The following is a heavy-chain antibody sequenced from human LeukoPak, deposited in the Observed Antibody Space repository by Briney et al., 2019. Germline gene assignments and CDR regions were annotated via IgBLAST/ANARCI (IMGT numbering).Heavy chain of an antibody. V-gene: IGHV3-9*01. D-gene: IGHD6-13*01. CDR1: GFTLDYYA. Sequence: GRSLRLSCAASGFTLDYYAMRWVRQAPGKGLEWVSGICWNSGSIGYADSVKGRFTISRDNTKNSLYLQMNSLRAEDTALYYSAKGHLQLAYFDDWGQGTLVTVSS. J-gene: IGHJ4*02. CDR2: ICWNSGSI. CDR3: AKGHLQLAYFDD.